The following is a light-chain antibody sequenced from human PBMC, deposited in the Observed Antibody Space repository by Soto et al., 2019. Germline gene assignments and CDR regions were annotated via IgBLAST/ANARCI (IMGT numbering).Light chain of an antibody. J-gene: IGLJ2*01. V-gene: IGLV2-14*01. Sequence: QSALTQPASVSGSPGQSITISCTGTSSDVGGYNYVSWYQQHPGKAPKLMIYDVSNRPSGFSNRFSGSKSGNTASLTISGLQAEDEADYYCSSYTSSSPVVFGGGTKLTVL. CDR2: DVS. CDR3: SSYTSSSPVV. CDR1: SSDVGGYNY.